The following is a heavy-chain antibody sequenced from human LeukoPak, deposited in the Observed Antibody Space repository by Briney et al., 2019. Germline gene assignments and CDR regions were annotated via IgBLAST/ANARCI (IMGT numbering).Heavy chain of an antibody. CDR1: GGSISSSSYY. CDR3: ARGDDGYNYYYGMDV. CDR2: IYYSGST. Sequence: SETLSLTCTVSGGSISSSSYYWGWIRQPPGKGLEWIGSIYYSGSTYYNPSLKSRVTISVDTSKNQFSLKLSSVTAADTAVYYCARGDDGYNYYYGMDVWGQGTTVTVSS. V-gene: IGHV4-39*07. J-gene: IGHJ6*02. D-gene: IGHD3-16*01.